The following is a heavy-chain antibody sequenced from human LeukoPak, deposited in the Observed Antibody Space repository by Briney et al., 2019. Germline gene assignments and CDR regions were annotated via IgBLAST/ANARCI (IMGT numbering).Heavy chain of an antibody. CDR3: AKIMVRGAIRYFDY. CDR2: IYYSGGT. D-gene: IGHD3-10*01. CDR1: GGSISSSSYY. Sequence: SETLSLTCTVSGGSISSSSYYWGWIRQPPGKGLEWIGSIYYSGGTYYNPSLKSRVTISVDTSKNQFSLKLSSVTAADTAVYYCAKIMVRGAIRYFDYWGQGTLVTVSS. J-gene: IGHJ4*02. V-gene: IGHV4-39*01.